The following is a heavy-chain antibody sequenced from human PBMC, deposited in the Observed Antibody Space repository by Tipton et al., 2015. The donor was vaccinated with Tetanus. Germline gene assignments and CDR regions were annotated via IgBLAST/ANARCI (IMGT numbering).Heavy chain of an antibody. V-gene: IGHV4-39*01. J-gene: IGHJ5*02. CDR2: IYYSGTT. CDR3: ARQADNWFDP. Sequence: TLSLTCTVSGGSITSGSYYWGWIRQPPGKGLEWIGNIYYSGTTYYNSPLKSRVTISLDTSKNQFSLKMTSVTAADTAVYYCARQADNWFDPWGPGTLVAVSS. CDR1: GGSITSGSYY.